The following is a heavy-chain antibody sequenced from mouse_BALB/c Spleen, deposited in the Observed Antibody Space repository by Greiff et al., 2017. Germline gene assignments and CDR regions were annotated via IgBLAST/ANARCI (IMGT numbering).Heavy chain of an antibody. J-gene: IGHJ2*01. CDR3: TRGGYDETFDY. V-gene: IGHV6-6*02. CDR2: IRLKSNNYAT. Sequence: EVQLQQSGGGLVQPGGSMKLSCVASGFTFSNYWMNWVRQSPEKGLEWVAEIRLKSNNYATHYAESVKGRFTISRDDSKSSVYLQMNNLRAEDTGIYYCTRGGYDETFDYWGQGTTLTVSS. D-gene: IGHD2-2*01. CDR1: GFTFSNYW.